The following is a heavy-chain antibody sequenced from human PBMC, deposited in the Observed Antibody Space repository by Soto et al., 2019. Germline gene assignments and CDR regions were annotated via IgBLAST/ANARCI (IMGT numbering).Heavy chain of an antibody. CDR3: AREDSIIIPAVSDF. Sequence: PGGSLRLSCTVFGFPFNNYGINWVRQAPGKGLEWVSSVSKSDYTYYSDSVKGRFTISRDNAKNSVSLQMNTLRVEDTAVYYCAREDSIIIPAVSDFWGQGTLVTVSS. CDR2: VSKSDYT. V-gene: IGHV3-21*01. J-gene: IGHJ4*02. CDR1: GFPFNNYG. D-gene: IGHD2-2*01.